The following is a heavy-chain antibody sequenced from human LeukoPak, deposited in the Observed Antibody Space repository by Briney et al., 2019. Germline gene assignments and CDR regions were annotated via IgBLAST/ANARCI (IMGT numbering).Heavy chain of an antibody. D-gene: IGHD3-16*01. J-gene: IGHJ5*02. Sequence: SETLSLTCAVYGGSFSGYYWSWIRQHPGKGLEWIGEINHSGSTNYNPSLKSRVTISVDTSKNQFSLKLSSVTAADTAVYYCARGLSRPWFDPWGQGTLVTVSS. CDR1: GGSFSGYY. CDR3: ARGLSRPWFDP. V-gene: IGHV4-34*01. CDR2: INHSGST.